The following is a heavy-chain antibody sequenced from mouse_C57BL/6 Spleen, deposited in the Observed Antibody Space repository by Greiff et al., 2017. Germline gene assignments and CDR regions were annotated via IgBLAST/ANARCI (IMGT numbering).Heavy chain of an antibody. Sequence: VQLQQSGAELVKPGASVKLSCKASGYTFTEYTIHWVKQRSGQGLEWIGWFYSGSGSIKYNEKFKDKATLTADKSSSTGYMELSRVTSEDSAVYFCARPGGRGGYYPSCAYWGQGTLVTVSA. CDR3: ARPGGRGGYYPSCAY. CDR2: FYSGSGSI. J-gene: IGHJ3*01. V-gene: IGHV1-62-2*01. D-gene: IGHD2-3*01. CDR1: GYTFTEYT.